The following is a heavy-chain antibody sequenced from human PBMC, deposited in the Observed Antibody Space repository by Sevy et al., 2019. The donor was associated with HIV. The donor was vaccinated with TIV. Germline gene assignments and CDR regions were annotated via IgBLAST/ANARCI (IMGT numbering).Heavy chain of an antibody. Sequence: GGSLRLSCAASGFTFSSYGMHWVRQAPGKGLEWVAVIWYDGSNKYYADSVKGRFTISRDNSKNTLYLQMNSLRAEDTAVYYCARANKRYCSSTSCYGVDVWGQGTTVTVSS. V-gene: IGHV3-33*01. CDR2: IWYDGSNK. J-gene: IGHJ6*02. CDR3: ARANKRYCSSTSCYGVDV. CDR1: GFTFSSYG. D-gene: IGHD2-2*01.